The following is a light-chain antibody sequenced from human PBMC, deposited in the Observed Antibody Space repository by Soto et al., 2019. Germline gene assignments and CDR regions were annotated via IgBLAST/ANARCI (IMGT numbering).Light chain of an antibody. Sequence: DIQMTQSPSTLSASVGDRVTITCRASQTISSWLAWYQQKPGKAPKLLIYKASTLKSGVPSRFSGSGSGTEFTLTISSLQSEDFAVYYCQQRSNWTALTFGGGTKVDIK. J-gene: IGKJ4*01. V-gene: IGKV1-5*03. CDR3: QQRSNWTALT. CDR2: KAS. CDR1: QTISSW.